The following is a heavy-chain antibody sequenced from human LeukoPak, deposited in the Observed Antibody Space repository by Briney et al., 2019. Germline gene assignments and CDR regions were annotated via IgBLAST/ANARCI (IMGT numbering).Heavy chain of an antibody. CDR2: IIPIFGTA. CDR1: GYTFTSYD. D-gene: IGHD5-18*01. V-gene: IGHV1-69*05. J-gene: IGHJ5*02. Sequence: GASVKVSCKASGYTFTSYDINWVRQAPGQGKEGMGGIIPIFGTANYAQKFQGRVTITTNESTSTAYMELSSLRSEDTAVYYCARDSGYSYGFNWFDPWGQGTLVTVSS. CDR3: ARDSGYSYGFNWFDP.